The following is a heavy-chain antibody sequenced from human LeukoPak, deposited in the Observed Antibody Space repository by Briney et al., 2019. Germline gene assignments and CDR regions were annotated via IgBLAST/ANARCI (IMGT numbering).Heavy chain of an antibody. V-gene: IGHV4-34*01. Sequence: PSETLSLTCAVYGGSFSGYYWSWIRQPPGKGLEWIGEINHSGSTNYNPSLKSRVTISVDTSKNQFSLKLSSVTATDTAVYYCARGRDPPYYYYYYYMDVWGKGTTVTVSS. J-gene: IGHJ6*03. CDR3: ARGRDPPYYYYYYYMDV. CDR2: INHSGST. CDR1: GGSFSGYY.